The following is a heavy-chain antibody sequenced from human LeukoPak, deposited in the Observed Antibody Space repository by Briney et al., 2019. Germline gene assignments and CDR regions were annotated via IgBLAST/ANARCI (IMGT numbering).Heavy chain of an antibody. D-gene: IGHD6-19*01. J-gene: IGHJ4*02. CDR2: IIPIFGTA. CDR3: AKVSGYGVAGTGFDY. V-gene: IGHV1-69*13. Sequence: VASVKVSCKASGGTFSSYAVTWVRQAPGQGLEWMAGIIPIFGTADYAQKFQGRVTIAADESTSTAYMELSSLRSEDTAVYYCAKVSGYGVAGTGFDYWGQGTLVTVSS. CDR1: GGTFSSYA.